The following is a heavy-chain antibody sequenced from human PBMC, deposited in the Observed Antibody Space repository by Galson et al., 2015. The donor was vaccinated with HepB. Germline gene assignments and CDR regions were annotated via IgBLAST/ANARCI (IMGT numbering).Heavy chain of an antibody. D-gene: IGHD3-22*01. CDR1: GGTFSSYA. CDR2: IIPIFGTA. J-gene: IGHJ4*02. Sequence: SVKVSCKASGGTFSSYAISWVRQAPGQGLEWMGGIIPIFGTANYAQKFQGRVTITADESTSTAYMELSSLRSEDTAVYYCARGAGSSGYTDRNRFDYWGQGTLVTVSS. CDR3: ARGAGSSGYTDRNRFDY. V-gene: IGHV1-69*13.